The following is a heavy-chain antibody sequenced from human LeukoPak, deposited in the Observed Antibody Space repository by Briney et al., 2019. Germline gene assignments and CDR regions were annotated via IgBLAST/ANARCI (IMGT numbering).Heavy chain of an antibody. Sequence: GGSLRLSCAASGFTFSSYWMHWVRQAPGKGLVWVSRINSDGSSTSYADSVKGRFTISRDNAKNTLYLQINSLRAEDTAVYYCARSGLDYDFWSGSDYWGQGTLVTVSS. V-gene: IGHV3-74*01. J-gene: IGHJ4*02. CDR1: GFTFSSYW. CDR3: ARSGLDYDFWSGSDY. CDR2: INSDGSST. D-gene: IGHD3-3*01.